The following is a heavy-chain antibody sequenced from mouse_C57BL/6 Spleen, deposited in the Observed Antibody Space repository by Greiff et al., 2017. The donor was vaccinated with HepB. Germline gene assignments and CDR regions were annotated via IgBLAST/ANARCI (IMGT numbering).Heavy chain of an antibody. CDR1: GYTFTSYW. Sequence: QVQLQQPGAELVRPGTSVKLSCKASGYTFTSYWMHWVKQRPGQGLEWIGVIDPSDSYTNYNQKFKGKATLTVDTSSSTAYMQLSSLTSEDSAVYYCARGDNYYAMDYWGQGTSVTVSS. J-gene: IGHJ4*01. CDR2: IDPSDSYT. V-gene: IGHV1-59*01. CDR3: ARGDNYYAMDY.